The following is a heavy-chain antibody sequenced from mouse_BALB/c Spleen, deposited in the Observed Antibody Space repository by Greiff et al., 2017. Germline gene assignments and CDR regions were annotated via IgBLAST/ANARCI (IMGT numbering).Heavy chain of an antibody. V-gene: IGHV5-6-5*01. CDR2: ISSGGST. CDR3: AREGYGGYYAMDY. Sequence: EVMLVESGGGLVKPGGSLKLSCAASGFTFSSYAMSWVRQTPEKRLEWVASISSGGSTYYPDSVKGRFTISRDNARNILYLQMSSLRSEDTAMYYCAREGYGGYYAMDYWGQGTSVTVSS. CDR1: GFTFSSYA. J-gene: IGHJ4*01. D-gene: IGHD2-14*01.